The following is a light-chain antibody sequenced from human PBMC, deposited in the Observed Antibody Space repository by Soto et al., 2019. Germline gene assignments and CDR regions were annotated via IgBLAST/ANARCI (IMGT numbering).Light chain of an antibody. CDR1: QRVLYSSNNKNY. Sequence: DIVMTQSPDSLAVSLGERATINCKSSQRVLYSSNNKNYLAWYQQKPGQPPKLLIYWASTRESGVPDRFSGSGSGTDFTLTISSLQAEDVAVYYCQQYYRLRTFGQGTKLEIK. CDR3: QQYYRLRT. J-gene: IGKJ2*01. CDR2: WAS. V-gene: IGKV4-1*01.